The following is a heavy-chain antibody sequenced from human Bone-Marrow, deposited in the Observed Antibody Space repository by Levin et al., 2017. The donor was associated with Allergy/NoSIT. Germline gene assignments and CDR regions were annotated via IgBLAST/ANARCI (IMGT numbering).Heavy chain of an antibody. Sequence: GESLKISCAGSGFNFNDYEMNWVRQAPGKGLEWVSYISSDGGTIYYADSVKGRFTMSRDNAKKSLFLQMESLRAEDTAVYYCAKDLLSDYDVLTGYANWFDPWGQGTQVIVSS. J-gene: IGHJ5*02. D-gene: IGHD3-9*01. CDR3: AKDLLSDYDVLTGYANWFDP. V-gene: IGHV3-48*03. CDR1: GFNFNDYE. CDR2: ISSDGGTI.